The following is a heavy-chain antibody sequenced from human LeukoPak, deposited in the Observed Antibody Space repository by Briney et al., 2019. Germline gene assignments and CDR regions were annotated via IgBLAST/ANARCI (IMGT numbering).Heavy chain of an antibody. J-gene: IGHJ6*02. V-gene: IGHV1-18*01. Sequence: ASVKVSCKASGYTFTSYGISWVRQAPGQGLEWMGWISAYNGNTNYAQKLQGRVTVTTDTSTSTAYMELRSLRSDDTAVYYCARAGRTNYYYYGMDVWGQGTTVTVSS. CDR2: ISAYNGNT. CDR3: ARAGRTNYYYYGMDV. CDR1: GYTFTSYG.